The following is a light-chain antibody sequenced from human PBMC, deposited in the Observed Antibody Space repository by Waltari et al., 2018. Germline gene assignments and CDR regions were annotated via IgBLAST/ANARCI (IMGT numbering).Light chain of an antibody. CDR2: QAS. Sequence: DIQMTQSPSYLSPSVGDRVTITCRASQNVNTYLNWYQQKPGKAPKLLIYQASTLQSGVPSRFSGSGSGTDYTFTISSLQSEDVATYFCQQGYGAPYTFGQGTKVEAK. CDR1: QNVNTY. V-gene: IGKV1-39*01. J-gene: IGKJ2*01. CDR3: QQGYGAPYT.